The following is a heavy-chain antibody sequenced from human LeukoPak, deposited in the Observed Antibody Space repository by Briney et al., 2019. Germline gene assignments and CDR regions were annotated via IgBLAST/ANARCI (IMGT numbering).Heavy chain of an antibody. CDR1: GFTFSSYA. CDR2: ISYDGSNK. CDR3: ARDPNSGGYDYERYYYYYYGMDV. V-gene: IGHV3-30*04. Sequence: GGSLRLSCAASGFTFSSYAMHWVRQAPGKGLEWVAVISYDGSNKYYADSVKGRFTISRDNSKNTLYLQMNSLRAEDTAVYYCARDPNSGGYDYERYYYYYYGMDVWGQGTTVTVSS. J-gene: IGHJ6*02. D-gene: IGHD5-12*01.